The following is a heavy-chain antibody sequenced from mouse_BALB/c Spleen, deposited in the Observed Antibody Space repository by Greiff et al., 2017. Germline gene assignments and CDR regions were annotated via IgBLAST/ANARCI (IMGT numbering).Heavy chain of an antibody. V-gene: IGHV3-2*02. CDR1: GYSITSDYA. CDR3: ARDHYFDY. J-gene: IGHJ2*01. CDR2: ISYSGST. Sequence: EVQLQQSGPGLVKPSQSLSLTCTVTGYSITSDYAWNWIRQFPGNKLEWMGYISYSGSTSYNPSLKSRISITRDTSKNQFFLQLNSVTTEDTATYYCARDHYFDYWGQGTTLTVSS.